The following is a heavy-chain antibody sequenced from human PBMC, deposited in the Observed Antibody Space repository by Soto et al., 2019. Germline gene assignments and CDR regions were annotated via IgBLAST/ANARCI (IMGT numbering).Heavy chain of an antibody. D-gene: IGHD4-17*01. Sequence: SETLSLTCAVSGGSISGNNWWSWVRQPPGKGLEWIGYIYYSGSTNYNPSLKSRVTISVDTSKNQFSLKLSSVTAADTAVYYCARRATVKGGYGMDVWGQGTTVTVSS. J-gene: IGHJ6*02. CDR2: IYYSGST. V-gene: IGHV4-4*02. CDR3: ARRATVKGGYGMDV. CDR1: GGSISGNNW.